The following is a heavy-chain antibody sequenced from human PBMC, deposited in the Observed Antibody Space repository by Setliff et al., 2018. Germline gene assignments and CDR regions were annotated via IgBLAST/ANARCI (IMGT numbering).Heavy chain of an antibody. CDR3: ARINFYVSSGYYYAPDF. CDR1: GYTFTNYG. Sequence: APVKVSCKASGYTFTNYGITWVRQAPGQGLEWMGWINNYNTNTKYAQKLQGRVTMTTDTSTSTAYMELRSLRSDDTAVYYCARINFYVSSGYYYAPDFWGQGTQVTVSS. J-gene: IGHJ4*02. D-gene: IGHD3-22*01. CDR2: INNYNTNT. V-gene: IGHV1-18*01.